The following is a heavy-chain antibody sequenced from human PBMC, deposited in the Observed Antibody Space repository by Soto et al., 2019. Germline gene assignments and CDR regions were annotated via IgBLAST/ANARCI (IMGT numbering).Heavy chain of an antibody. CDR2: IYPGDSDT. CDR3: ARQHNSYGSLNAFDI. J-gene: IGHJ3*02. V-gene: IGHV5-51*01. CDR1: GYSFTSYW. Sequence: GESLKISCKGSGYSFTSYWIGWVRQMPGKGLEWMGIIYPGDSDTRYSPSFQGQVTISADKSISTAYLQWSSLKASDTAMYYCARQHNSYGSLNAFDIWGQGTMVTVSS. D-gene: IGHD5-18*01.